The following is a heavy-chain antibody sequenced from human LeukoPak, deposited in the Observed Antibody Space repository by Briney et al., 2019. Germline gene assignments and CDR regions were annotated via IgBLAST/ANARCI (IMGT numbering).Heavy chain of an antibody. CDR3: ARELVQHLDP. Sequence: GGSLRLSCAASGFIFSSYWMSWVRQASGKGLEWVANIKQDGSEKYYVDSVKGRFTISRDNAKNLLYLQMNSLRAEDTAVYYCARELVQHLDPWGQGTLVTVSS. V-gene: IGHV3-7*05. J-gene: IGHJ5*02. CDR2: IKQDGSEK. D-gene: IGHD6-13*01. CDR1: GFIFSSYW.